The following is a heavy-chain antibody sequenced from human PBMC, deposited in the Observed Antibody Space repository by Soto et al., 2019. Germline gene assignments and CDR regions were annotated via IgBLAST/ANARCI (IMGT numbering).Heavy chain of an antibody. CDR1: GFTFSDYY. J-gene: IGHJ4*02. V-gene: IGHV3-11*04. CDR3: ARGRGYCGGTNCYLDY. CDR2: ISSSGSTI. D-gene: IGHD2-21*01. Sequence: GGSLRLSCAASGFTFSDYYMSWIRQAPGKGLGWVSYISSSGSTIYYADSVKGRFTISRDNAKNSLYLQMNSLRDDDTAVYYCARGRGYCGGTNCYLDYWGQGALVTVSS.